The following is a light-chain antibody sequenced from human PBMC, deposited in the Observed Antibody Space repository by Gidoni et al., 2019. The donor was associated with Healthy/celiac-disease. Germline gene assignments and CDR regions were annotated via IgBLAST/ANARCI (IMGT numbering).Light chain of an antibody. Sequence: QSALTQPPSVSGSPVQSITISCTGTSSDVGGYNYVSLYQQHPGKAPKLMIYDVSNRPSGFSNRFSGSKSGNTASLTISGLQAEDEADYYCSSYTSSSTLVFGGGTKLTVL. CDR3: SSYTSSSTLV. J-gene: IGLJ2*01. CDR2: DVS. V-gene: IGLV2-14*01. CDR1: SSDVGGYNY.